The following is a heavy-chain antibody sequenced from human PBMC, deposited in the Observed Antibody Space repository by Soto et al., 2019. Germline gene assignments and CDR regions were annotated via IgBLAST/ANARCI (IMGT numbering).Heavy chain of an antibody. CDR1: GGSFSGYY. Sequence: SETLSLTCAVYGGSFSGYYWSWIRQPPGKGLERFGEINHIGSTYYNPSLKSRVTISVDTSKNQFSLKLSSVTAADTAVYYCARMLVDTAMTLFYYYYYGMDVWGQGTTVTVSS. CDR2: INHIGST. CDR3: ARMLVDTAMTLFYYYYYGMDV. J-gene: IGHJ6*02. V-gene: IGHV4-34*01. D-gene: IGHD5-18*01.